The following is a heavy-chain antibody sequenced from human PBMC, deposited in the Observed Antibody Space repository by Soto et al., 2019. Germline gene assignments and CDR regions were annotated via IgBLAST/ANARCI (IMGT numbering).Heavy chain of an antibody. Sequence: EVQLVESGGGLVQPGGSLRLSCAASGFTFSDYWMSWVRQAPGKGLECVANIKTDGSEKYYVDPVKGPFTISRDNAKNSLYLQMNSLRAEDTAVYYCASSMGRGGNDYWGQGTLVAVSS. CDR1: GFTFSDYW. V-gene: IGHV3-7*05. D-gene: IGHD3-10*01. CDR2: IKTDGSEK. CDR3: ASSMGRGGNDY. J-gene: IGHJ4*02.